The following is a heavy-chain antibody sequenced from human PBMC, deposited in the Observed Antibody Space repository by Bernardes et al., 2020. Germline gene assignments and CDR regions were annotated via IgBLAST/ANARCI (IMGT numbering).Heavy chain of an antibody. CDR2: ISSRSSTV. J-gene: IGHJ6*02. D-gene: IGHD1-1*01. CDR1: GFSFNDYA. Sequence: VSLRLSCAASGFSFNDYAMNWVRQAPGKGLEWVSYISSRSSTVYYADSVKGRFTISRDNAKNSLYLQMNSLRDEDRAVYYCARSWNGDYSFGMDVWGPGTTVTVSS. V-gene: IGHV3-48*02. CDR3: ARSWNGDYSFGMDV.